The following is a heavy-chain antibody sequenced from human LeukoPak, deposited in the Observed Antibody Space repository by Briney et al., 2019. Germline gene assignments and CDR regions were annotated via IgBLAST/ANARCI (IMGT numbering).Heavy chain of an antibody. CDR2: INPNSGGT. CDR1: GYTFTGYY. J-gene: IGHJ3*02. D-gene: IGHD2-8*01. V-gene: IGHV1-2*02. Sequence: GASVKVSCKASGYTFTGYYMHWVRQAPGQGLEWMGWINPNSGGTNYAQKFQGRVTMTRDTSISTAYIELSRLRSDDTAVYYCARGGYCTNGVCSHDAFDIWGQGTMVTVSS. CDR3: ARGGYCTNGVCSHDAFDI.